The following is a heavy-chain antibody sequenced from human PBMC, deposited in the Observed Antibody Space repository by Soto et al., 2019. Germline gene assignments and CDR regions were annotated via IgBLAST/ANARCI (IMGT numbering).Heavy chain of an antibody. J-gene: IGHJ4*02. D-gene: IGHD2-2*01. CDR1: GFTVSSNY. CDR3: ARVYRSRVGYRNDY. Sequence: GGSLRLSCAASGFTVSSNYMSWVRQAPGKGLEWVSVIYSGGSTYYADSVKGRFTISRDNSKNTLYPQMNSLRAEDTAVYYCARVYRSRVGYRNDYWGQGTLVTVSS. CDR2: IYSGGST. V-gene: IGHV3-53*01.